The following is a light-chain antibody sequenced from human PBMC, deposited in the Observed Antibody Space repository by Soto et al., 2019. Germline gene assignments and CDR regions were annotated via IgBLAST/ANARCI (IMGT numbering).Light chain of an antibody. V-gene: IGKV1-5*01. CDR2: DAS. Sequence: DIQIPQSASTLSASVGERVTITCGASQSISSWLAWYQQKPGKAPKVLIYDASSLESGVPSRFSGSGSGTEFTLTISSLQPDDFATYYCQQYNSYSGTFGQGTKVDI. J-gene: IGKJ1*01. CDR3: QQYNSYSGT. CDR1: QSISSW.